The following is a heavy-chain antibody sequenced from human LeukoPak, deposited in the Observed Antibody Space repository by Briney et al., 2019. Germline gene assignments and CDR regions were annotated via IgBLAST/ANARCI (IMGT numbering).Heavy chain of an antibody. J-gene: IGHJ4*02. V-gene: IGHV4-34*01. CDR2: INHSGST. Sequence: SETLSLTCAVYGGSFSGYYWSWIRQPPGKGLEWIGEINHSGSTNYNPSLKSRVTISVDTSKNQFSLKLNSVTAADTAVYYCARGPFDYWGQGTLVTVSS. CDR1: GGSFSGYY. CDR3: ARGPFDY.